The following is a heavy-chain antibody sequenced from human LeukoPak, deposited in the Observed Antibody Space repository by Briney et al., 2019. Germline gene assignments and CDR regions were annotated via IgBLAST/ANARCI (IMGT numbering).Heavy chain of an antibody. V-gene: IGHV4-38-2*02. Sequence: SETLSLTCTISGYSISSGYYWGWIRPPPGKGLEWIGNIYHSGSTYYNPSLKSRVTFSVDTSKNQFSLKLSSVTAADTAVYYCARSSWSLFDYWGQGTLVTVSS. J-gene: IGHJ4*02. D-gene: IGHD1-26*01. CDR3: ARSSWSLFDY. CDR1: GYSISSGYY. CDR2: IYHSGST.